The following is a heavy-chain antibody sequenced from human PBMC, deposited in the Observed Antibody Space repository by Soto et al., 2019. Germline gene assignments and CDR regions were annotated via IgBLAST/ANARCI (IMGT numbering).Heavy chain of an antibody. J-gene: IGHJ6*02. CDR2: MNPNSGNT. CDR1: GYTFTSYD. D-gene: IGHD4-17*01. CDR3: ARGGGTVTTFSGYYYYCMDV. V-gene: IGHV1-8*01. Sequence: ASVKVSCKASGYTFTSYDINWVRQATGQGLEWMGWMNPNSGNTGYAQKFQGRVTMTRNTSISTAYMELSSLRSEDTAVYYCARGGGTVTTFSGYYYYCMDVWGQGTTVTVSS.